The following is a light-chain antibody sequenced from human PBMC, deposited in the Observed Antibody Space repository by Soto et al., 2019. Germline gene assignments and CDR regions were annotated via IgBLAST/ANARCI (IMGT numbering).Light chain of an antibody. CDR3: AVWDDSLNGWV. CDR2: SNN. CDR1: RSNIGRNI. J-gene: IGLJ3*02. Sequence: QAVVTQSPSASGTPGQRVTISCSGSRSNIGRNIVNWYQQLPGTAPKLLIYSNNRRPSGVPDRFSGSKSGTSGSLAISGLQSEDEADYYCAVWDDSLNGWVFGGGTKLTVL. V-gene: IGLV1-44*01.